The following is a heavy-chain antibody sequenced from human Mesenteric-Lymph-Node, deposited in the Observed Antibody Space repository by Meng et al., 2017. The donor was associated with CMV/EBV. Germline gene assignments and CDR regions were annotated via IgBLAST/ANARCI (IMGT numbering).Heavy chain of an antibody. CDR3: ARDLAIGWFDS. CDR1: GYTFSNYG. Sequence: PSVKVSCKTSGYTFSNYGISWVRQAPGQGLEWMGWISDNKGNTKHAQKFQGRVLMTTDTSTSTAYMELRSLRSDDTAVYYCARDLAIGWFDSWGQGTLVTVSS. CDR2: ISDNKGNT. V-gene: IGHV1-18*01. D-gene: IGHD3-22*01. J-gene: IGHJ5*01.